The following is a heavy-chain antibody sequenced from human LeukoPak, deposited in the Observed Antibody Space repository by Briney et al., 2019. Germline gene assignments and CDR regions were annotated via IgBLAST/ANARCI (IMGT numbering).Heavy chain of an antibody. CDR3: ARVTPPTYYYDSSGPWVAFDI. D-gene: IGHD3-22*01. V-gene: IGHV3-33*01. CDR1: GFTFSSYG. J-gene: IGHJ3*02. CDR2: IWYDGSNK. Sequence: GGSLRLSCAASGFTFSSYGMHWVRQAPGKGLELVGVIWYDGSNKYYADSVKGRFTISRDNSKNTLYLQMNSLRAEDTAVYYCARVTPPTYYYDSSGPWVAFDIWDQGTMVTVSS.